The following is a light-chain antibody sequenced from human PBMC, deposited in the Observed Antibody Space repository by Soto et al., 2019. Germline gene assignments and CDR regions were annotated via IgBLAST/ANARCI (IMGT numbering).Light chain of an antibody. CDR2: GAS. CDR3: QQYGSSRWT. Sequence: VLTHSPGTLSLSPGERATLSCRASQSVSSSYLAWYQQKPGQAPRLLIYGASSRATGIPDRFSGSGSGTDFTLTISRLEPEDFAVYYCQQYGSSRWTFGQGTKVDIK. CDR1: QSVSSSY. V-gene: IGKV3-20*01. J-gene: IGKJ1*01.